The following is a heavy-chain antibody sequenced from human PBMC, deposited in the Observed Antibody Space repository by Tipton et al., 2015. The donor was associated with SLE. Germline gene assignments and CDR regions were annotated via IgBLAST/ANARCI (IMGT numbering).Heavy chain of an antibody. CDR1: TLTFSDLL. J-gene: IGHJ4*02. CDR3: ASGGVGASDS. Sequence: GSLRLSCAASTLTFSDLLMDWVRQAPGKGLEWAGRIRNKPNNYFTEYAASVKGRFTISRDDSKNFLYLQMNSLKTEDTGVYYCASGGVGASDSWGQGTLVTVSS. V-gene: IGHV3-72*01. D-gene: IGHD1-26*01. CDR2: IRNKPNNYFT.